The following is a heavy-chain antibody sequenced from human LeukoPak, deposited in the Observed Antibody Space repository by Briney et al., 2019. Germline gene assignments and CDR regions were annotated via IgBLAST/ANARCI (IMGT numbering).Heavy chain of an antibody. Sequence: GGSLRLSCAASGFTFSSYSMNWVRQAPGKGLEWVSSISSSSSYIYYADSVKGRFTISRDNAKNSLYLQMNSLRAEDTAVYYCARPALEDYYGSGSYDCWGQGTLVTVSS. CDR1: GFTFSSYS. V-gene: IGHV3-21*01. D-gene: IGHD3-10*01. CDR3: ARPALEDYYGSGSYDC. J-gene: IGHJ4*02. CDR2: ISSSSSYI.